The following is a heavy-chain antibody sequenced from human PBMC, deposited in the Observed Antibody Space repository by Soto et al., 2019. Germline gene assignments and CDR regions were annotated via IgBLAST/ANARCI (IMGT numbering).Heavy chain of an antibody. CDR3: AKRTTSTGFGDPFAI. CDR1: GFTFSTYA. J-gene: IGHJ3*02. Sequence: EVQLLESGGDLVQPGGSLRLSCAASGFTFSTYAMSWVRQAPGKGLEWVSTISSSGGNTYYTDSVKGRVTISRDNSKNTLYLQKNSLRAEDTAIYYCAKRTTSTGFGDPFAIWGQGTMVTVSS. CDR2: ISSSGGNT. V-gene: IGHV3-23*01. D-gene: IGHD3-10*01.